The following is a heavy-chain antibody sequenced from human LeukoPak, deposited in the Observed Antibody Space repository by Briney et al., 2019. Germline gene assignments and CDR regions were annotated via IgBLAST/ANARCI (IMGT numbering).Heavy chain of an antibody. CDR1: GFTFSSYC. D-gene: IGHD3-10*01. CDR2: IYQHGNEK. J-gene: IGHJ5*02. CDR3: SGGDYYGSGSARRHWFDP. V-gene: IGHV3-7*04. Sequence: PGGSLRLSCPASGFTFSSYCMNWVRQAPGKGLEWVANIYQHGNEKYYMDSVKGRFTISRDNAKNSLYLEMNSLRAEDTAVYYCSGGDYYGSGSARRHWFDPWGQGTLVTVSS.